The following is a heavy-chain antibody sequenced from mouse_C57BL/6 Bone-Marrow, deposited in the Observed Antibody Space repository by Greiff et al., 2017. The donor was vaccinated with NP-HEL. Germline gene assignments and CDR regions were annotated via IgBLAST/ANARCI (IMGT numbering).Heavy chain of an antibody. Sequence: QVQLQQPGAELVKPGASVKLSCKASGYTFTSYWMHWVKQRPGQGLEWIGMIHHNSGSTNYNEKFKSKATLTVDKSSSTAYMQLSSLTSEDSAVYYCASVTTVGGYYFDYWGQGTTLTVSS. V-gene: IGHV1-64*01. CDR3: ASVTTVGGYYFDY. J-gene: IGHJ2*01. CDR1: GYTFTSYW. D-gene: IGHD1-1*01. CDR2: IHHNSGST.